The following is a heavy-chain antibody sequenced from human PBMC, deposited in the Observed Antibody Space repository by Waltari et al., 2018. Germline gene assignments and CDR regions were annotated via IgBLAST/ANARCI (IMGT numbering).Heavy chain of an antibody. Sequence: EVHLVESGGALVQPGGSLRLSCSVSGFTCRAPYVTWVRQVPGKGLEWLSVIYAGGTTFYADSVKDRFIVSRDNPKNTVYLQMNTLRPDDTAIYYCARADSSGWYGFDYWGQGTLVTVSS. V-gene: IGHV3-66*01. CDR3: ARADSSGWYGFDY. D-gene: IGHD6-19*01. J-gene: IGHJ4*02. CDR2: IYAGGTT. CDR1: GFTCRAPY.